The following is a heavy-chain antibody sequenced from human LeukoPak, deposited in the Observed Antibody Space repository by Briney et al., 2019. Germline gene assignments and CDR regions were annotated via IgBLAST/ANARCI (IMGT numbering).Heavy chain of an antibody. J-gene: IGHJ4*02. CDR1: GFTFSSYE. Sequence: PGGSLRLSCAASGFTFSSYEMNWVRQAPGKGLEWVSYISISGSTIYYADSVKGRFTISRDNAKNSLYLEMNSLRAEDTAVYYCARAPPYYYGSGSYPLDYWGQGTLVTVSS. CDR2: ISISGSTI. CDR3: ARAPPYYYGSGSYPLDY. V-gene: IGHV3-48*03. D-gene: IGHD3-10*01.